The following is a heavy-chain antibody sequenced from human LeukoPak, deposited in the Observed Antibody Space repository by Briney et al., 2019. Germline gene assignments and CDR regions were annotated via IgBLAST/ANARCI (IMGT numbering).Heavy chain of an antibody. CDR2: IIPIFGTA. CDR1: GGTFSSYA. D-gene: IGHD1-14*01. V-gene: IGHV1-69*05. Sequence: SVKVSCKASGGTFSSYAISWVRQAPGQGLEWMGGIIPIFGTANYAQRFQGRVTITTDESTSTAYMELGSLRSEDTAVYYCARAVSNHPLPNWFDPWGQGTLVTVSS. J-gene: IGHJ5*02. CDR3: ARAVSNHPLPNWFDP.